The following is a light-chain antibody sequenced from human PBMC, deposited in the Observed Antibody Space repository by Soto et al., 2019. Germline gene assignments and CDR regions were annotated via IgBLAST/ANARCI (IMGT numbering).Light chain of an antibody. CDR3: QHYNSYSEA. CDR1: QAISNY. V-gene: IGKV1-39*02. CDR2: GAK. J-gene: IGKJ1*01. Sequence: DIQMTHSPSFLSASVGDRVTITCRASQAISNYLNWYQQKPGKAPNLLIFGAKTLQSGVPSRFSGSGYGTDFTLTITTLQPEDVATYYCQHYNSYSEAFGQGTKVDIK.